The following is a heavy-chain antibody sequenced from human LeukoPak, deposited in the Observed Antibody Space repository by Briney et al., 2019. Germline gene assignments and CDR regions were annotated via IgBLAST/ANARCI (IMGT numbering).Heavy chain of an antibody. Sequence: ASVTVSCKASGYTFTSYDINWVRQATGQGLEWMGWMNPNSGNTGYAQKFQGRVTITRNTSISTAYMELSSLRSEDTAVYYCARVVVPAASRDAFDIWGQGTMVTVSS. CDR1: GYTFTSYD. D-gene: IGHD2-2*01. J-gene: IGHJ3*02. V-gene: IGHV1-8*03. CDR3: ARVVVPAASRDAFDI. CDR2: MNPNSGNT.